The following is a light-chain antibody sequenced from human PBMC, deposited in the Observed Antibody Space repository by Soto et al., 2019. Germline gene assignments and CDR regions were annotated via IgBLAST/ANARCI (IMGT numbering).Light chain of an antibody. Sequence: DIVMTQSPLSLTVTPGEPASISCGSSRSLLKANGYTYFHWFLQKPGQSPQLLIYLGYTRAPGVPDRFSGTGSGTHFTLEISRVEADDVGVYYCMQTLESRTFGQWTKLEIK. CDR3: MQTLESRT. V-gene: IGKV2-28*01. CDR1: RSLLKANGYTY. CDR2: LGY. J-gene: IGKJ1*01.